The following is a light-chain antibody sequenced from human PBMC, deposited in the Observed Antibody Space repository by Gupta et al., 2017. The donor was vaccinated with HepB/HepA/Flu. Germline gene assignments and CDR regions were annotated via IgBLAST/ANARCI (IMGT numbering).Light chain of an antibody. CDR1: QTITNY. Sequence: DVQMTQSPSSLSASVGDRVTITCRASQTITNYVNWYQQKSGKAPKLLIYAASSLQSGVPSRFSGSGSGTDFTLTISSLQPEDSATYYCQETYSIPITFGQGTRLEIK. J-gene: IGKJ5*01. V-gene: IGKV1-39*01. CDR2: AAS. CDR3: QETYSIPIT.